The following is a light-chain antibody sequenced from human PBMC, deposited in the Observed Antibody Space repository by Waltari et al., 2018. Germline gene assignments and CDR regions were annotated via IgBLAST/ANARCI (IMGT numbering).Light chain of an antibody. CDR1: QTVSSIS. CDR2: GTS. CDR3: QQYDGIVVT. Sequence: DIVLTQSPGTLSLSPGERATLSCRASQTVSSISFPWYQQKPGQAPRLLIYGTSNRAIGIPDRFSGSGSGTDFTLTISRLEPEDFAVYYCQQYDGIVVTFGGGTKVEI. V-gene: IGKV3-20*01. J-gene: IGKJ4*01.